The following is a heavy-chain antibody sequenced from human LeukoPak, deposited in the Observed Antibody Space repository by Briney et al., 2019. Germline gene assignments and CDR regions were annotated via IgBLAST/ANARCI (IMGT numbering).Heavy chain of an antibody. CDR1: GFTVSSNY. D-gene: IGHD2-2*01. J-gene: IGHJ5*02. V-gene: IGHV3-53*01. CDR3: ARVMYLGGFDP. Sequence: GGSLRLSCAASGFTVSSNYMSWVRQAPGKGLEWVSVIYGGGSTYYADSVKGRFTISRDNSKNTLYLQMNSLRAEDTAVYYCARVMYLGGFDPWGQGTLVTVSS. CDR2: IYGGGST.